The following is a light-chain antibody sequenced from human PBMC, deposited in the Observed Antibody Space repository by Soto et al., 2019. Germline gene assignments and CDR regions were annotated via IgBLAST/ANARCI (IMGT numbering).Light chain of an antibody. CDR2: AAS. Sequence: DIQMTQSPSALSASVGDRVTITCRASQTISTYLNWYQQKPGKAPKLLIYAASTLQSGVPSRFSVCGSGTDFTLTISSLQPEDFATYYCQQSLGIPYTFGQGTRLEIK. CDR1: QTISTY. CDR3: QQSLGIPYT. V-gene: IGKV1-39*01. J-gene: IGKJ2*01.